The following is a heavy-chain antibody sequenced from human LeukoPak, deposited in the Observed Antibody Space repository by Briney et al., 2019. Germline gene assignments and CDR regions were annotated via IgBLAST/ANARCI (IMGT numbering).Heavy chain of an antibody. CDR3: AKGNADQAAAGNLDY. CDR1: GFTFDDYA. CDR2: ISWNSGSI. Sequence: GGSLRLSCAASGFTFDDYAMHWVRQAPGKGLEWVSGISWNSGSIGYADSVKGRFTISRDNAKNSLYLQMNSLRAEDTALYYCAKGNADQAAAGNLDYWGQGTLVTVSS. V-gene: IGHV3-9*01. D-gene: IGHD6-13*01. J-gene: IGHJ4*02.